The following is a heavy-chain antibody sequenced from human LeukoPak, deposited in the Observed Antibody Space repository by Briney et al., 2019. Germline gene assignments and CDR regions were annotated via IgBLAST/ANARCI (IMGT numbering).Heavy chain of an antibody. CDR3: ASQNETGLLFDY. CDR2: IYYSGST. V-gene: IGHV4-59*01. Sequence: PSETLSLTYTISSGSISRYYWSWIRQPPGKGLEWIGYIYYSGSTNYNPSLKSRVTISVDTSKNQFSLKLSSVTAADTAVYYCASQNETGLLFDYWGQGTLVTVSS. D-gene: IGHD1-26*01. CDR1: SGSISRYY. J-gene: IGHJ4*02.